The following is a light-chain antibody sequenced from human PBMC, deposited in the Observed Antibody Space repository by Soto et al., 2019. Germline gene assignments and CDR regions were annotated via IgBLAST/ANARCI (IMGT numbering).Light chain of an antibody. V-gene: IGKV3-20*01. CDR3: QQYETSPRT. J-gene: IGKJ1*01. CDR2: GAS. Sequence: IVLTQSQGTLSSSPGERTTLSCRASQSVSSNFLDWYQQKPGQAPRLLIYGASSRATGIPDRFSGSGSGTGFTLTISRLEPEDFAVYYCQQYETSPRTFGQGTKVDI. CDR1: QSVSSNF.